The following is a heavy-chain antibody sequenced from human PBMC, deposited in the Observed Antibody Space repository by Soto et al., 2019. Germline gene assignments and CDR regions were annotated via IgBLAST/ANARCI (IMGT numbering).Heavy chain of an antibody. CDR2: IFPLFGPT. CDR1: GGIFSNYA. Sequence: QGQLVQSGAEMKEPGSSVKVSCKASGGIFSNYAISWVREAPGQGLQWMGGIFPLFGPTPIAQKFQGRLTISADEFTSTVYMELSSLRSEDTARYYCARDFYCSGGKCYHGGWFDPWGQGTLVTVSS. CDR3: ARDFYCSGGKCYHGGWFDP. J-gene: IGHJ5*02. V-gene: IGHV1-69*12. D-gene: IGHD2-15*01.